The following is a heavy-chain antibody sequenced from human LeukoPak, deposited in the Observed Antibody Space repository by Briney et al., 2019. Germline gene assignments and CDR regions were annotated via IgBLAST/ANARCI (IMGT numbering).Heavy chain of an antibody. V-gene: IGHV3-53*01. CDR2: IYSGGST. D-gene: IGHD4-11*01. J-gene: IGHJ5*01. Sequence: GGSLRLSCAASGFTVSSSYMSWVRQAPGKGLEWVSVIYSGGSTYYADSVKGRFTISRDNSKNTLYLQMNSLRAEDTAVFYCARDLQLESWGQGTLVTVSS. CDR1: GFTVSSSY. CDR3: ARDLQLES.